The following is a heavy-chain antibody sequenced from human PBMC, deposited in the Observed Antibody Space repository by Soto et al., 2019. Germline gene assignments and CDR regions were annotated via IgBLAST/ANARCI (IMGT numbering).Heavy chain of an antibody. Sequence: GGSLRLSCAASGFTFSSYSMNCVRQAPGKGLEWVSAISGSGGSTYYADSVKGRFTISRDNSKNTLYLQMNSLRAEDTAVYYCAKASIAARPRIYYFAYWGQGTLVTVSS. V-gene: IGHV3-23*01. CDR1: GFTFSSYS. J-gene: IGHJ4*02. CDR3: AKASIAARPRIYYFAY. CDR2: ISGSGGST. D-gene: IGHD6-6*01.